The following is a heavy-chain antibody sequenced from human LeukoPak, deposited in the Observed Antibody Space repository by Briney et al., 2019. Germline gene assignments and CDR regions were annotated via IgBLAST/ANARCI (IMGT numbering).Heavy chain of an antibody. V-gene: IGHV4-59*01. CDR3: AREPFGYFDY. J-gene: IGHJ4*02. CDR2: IYYSGST. Sequence: SETLSLTCAVSGGSISSYYWSWIRQPPGKGLEWIGDIYYSGSTNYNPSLKSRVTISVDTSKNQFSLKLSSVTAADTAVYYCAREPFGYFDYWGQGTLVTVSS. CDR1: GGSISSYY. D-gene: IGHD3-16*01.